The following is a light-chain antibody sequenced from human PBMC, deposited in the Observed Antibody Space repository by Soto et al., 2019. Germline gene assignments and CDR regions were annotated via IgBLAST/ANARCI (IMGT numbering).Light chain of an antibody. V-gene: IGLV2-23*02. CDR2: EVN. CDR1: SSDIGSYDL. Sequence: QPASVSGSPGQSITISCTGTSSDIGSYDLVSWYQQHPGNAPRLIIYEVNKRPSGVSNRFSGSKSGNTASLTVSGLQAEDGAEYYCCSYATTTLFGGGTKLTVL. J-gene: IGLJ2*01. CDR3: CSYATTTL.